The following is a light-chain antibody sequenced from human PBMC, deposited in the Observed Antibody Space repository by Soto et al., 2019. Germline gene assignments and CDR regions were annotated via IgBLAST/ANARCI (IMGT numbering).Light chain of an antibody. CDR1: SSNIGASYD. CDR2: GNS. J-gene: IGLJ1*01. CDR3: QSYDSSLSGYV. V-gene: IGLV1-40*01. Sequence: QSALTQPPSVSGAPGQTVTISCSGSSSNIGASYDVHWYEHLPGTAPKLLIYGNSNRPSGVPDRFSGSKSGTSASLAITGLQAEDEADYYCQSYDSSLSGYVFGTGTKLTVL.